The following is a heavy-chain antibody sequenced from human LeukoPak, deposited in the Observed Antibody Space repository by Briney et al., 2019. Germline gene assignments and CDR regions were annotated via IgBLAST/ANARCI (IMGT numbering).Heavy chain of an antibody. V-gene: IGHV1-69*04. CDR3: AREYCGGDCYPYYYYYYMDV. J-gene: IGHJ6*03. D-gene: IGHD2-21*01. CDR1: GSTSSSYT. Sequence: ASVKVSCKASGSTSSSYTISWVRQAPGQGLEWMGRIIPILGIANYAQKFQGRVTITADKSTSTAYMELSSLRSEDTAVYYCAREYCGGDCYPYYYYYYMDVWGKGTTVTVSS. CDR2: IIPILGIA.